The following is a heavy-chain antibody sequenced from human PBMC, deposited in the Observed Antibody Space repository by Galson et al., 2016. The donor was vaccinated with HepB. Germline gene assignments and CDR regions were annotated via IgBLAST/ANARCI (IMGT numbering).Heavy chain of an antibody. V-gene: IGHV3-74*01. CDR2: INSDGSST. Sequence: SLRLSCAASGFTFNSHKMHWVRQAPGKGLLWVSDINSDGSSTRYADSVKGRFTISRDNAKNNLYLQMNSLRAEDTAVYYCAREWSGYDYWGQGFMVTVSS. CDR1: GFTFNSHK. CDR3: AREWSGYDY. J-gene: IGHJ4*02. D-gene: IGHD2-15*01.